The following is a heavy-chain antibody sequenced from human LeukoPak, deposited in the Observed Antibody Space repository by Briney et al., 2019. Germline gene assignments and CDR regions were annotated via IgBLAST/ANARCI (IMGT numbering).Heavy chain of an antibody. CDR2: INHSGST. Sequence: SETLSLTCAVYGGSFSGYYWSWIRQPPGKGLEWIGEINHSGSTNYNPSLKSRVTISVDTSKNQFSLKLSSVTAADTAVYYCARLTSQGCDYWGQGTLVTVSS. V-gene: IGHV4-34*01. CDR3: ARLTSQGCDY. J-gene: IGHJ4*02. D-gene: IGHD2-2*01. CDR1: GGSFSGYY.